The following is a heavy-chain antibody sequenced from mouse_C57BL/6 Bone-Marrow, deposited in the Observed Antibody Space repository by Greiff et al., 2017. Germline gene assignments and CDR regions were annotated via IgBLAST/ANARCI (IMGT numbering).Heavy chain of an antibody. J-gene: IGHJ1*03. V-gene: IGHV1-55*01. Sequence: QVQLQQPGAELVKPGASVKMSCKASGYTFTSYWITWVKQRPGQGLEWLGDIYPGSGSTNYNEKFKSKATMTVDTSSSTAYMQLSSLTSEDSAVYYCARPYYSNYWYFDVWGTGTTVTVSS. CDR3: ARPYYSNYWYFDV. D-gene: IGHD2-5*01. CDR1: GYTFTSYW. CDR2: IYPGSGST.